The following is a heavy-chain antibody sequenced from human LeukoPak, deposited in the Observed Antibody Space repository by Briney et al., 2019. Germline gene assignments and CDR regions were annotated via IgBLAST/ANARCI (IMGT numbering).Heavy chain of an antibody. CDR3: ARFWAGTPLYYYYGMDV. D-gene: IGHD6-19*01. CDR2: MNPNSGNT. Sequence: ASVKVSCKASGGTFSSYAISWVRRAPGQGLEWMGWMNPNSGNTGYAQKFQGRVTMTRNTSISTAYMELSSLRSEDTAVYYCARFWAGTPLYYYYGMDVWGQGTTVTVSS. V-gene: IGHV1-8*02. CDR1: GGTFSSYA. J-gene: IGHJ6*02.